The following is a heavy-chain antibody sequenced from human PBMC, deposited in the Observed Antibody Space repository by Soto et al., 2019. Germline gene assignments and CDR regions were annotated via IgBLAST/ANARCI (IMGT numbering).Heavy chain of an antibody. D-gene: IGHD6-19*01. V-gene: IGHV4-59*01. J-gene: IGHJ4*02. CDR1: GGSISSYY. CDR2: IYYSGST. Sequence: SSETLSLTCTVSGGSISSYYWSWIRQPPGKGLEWIGYIYYSGSTNYNPSLKSRVTISVDTSKNQFSLKLSSVTAADTAVYYCARSSGWYVFPYYFDYWGQGTLVTVSS. CDR3: ARSSGWYVFPYYFDY.